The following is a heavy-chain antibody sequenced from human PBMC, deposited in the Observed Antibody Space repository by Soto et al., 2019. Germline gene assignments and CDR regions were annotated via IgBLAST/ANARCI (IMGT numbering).Heavy chain of an antibody. CDR1: GFTVCSYA. CDR2: VSISSDGP. CDR3: AKNYFFDS. Sequence: GGSTRLSCAASGFTVCSYAMSWVRQAPGRGLEWVSSVSISSDGPYYADSVKGRFTISRDNSKNTLYLQLNSLRGEDTATYYCAKNYFFDSWGQGTPVTVSS. V-gene: IGHV3-23*01. J-gene: IGHJ4*02.